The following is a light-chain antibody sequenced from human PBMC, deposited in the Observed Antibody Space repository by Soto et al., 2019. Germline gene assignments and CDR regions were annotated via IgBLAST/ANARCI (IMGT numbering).Light chain of an antibody. J-gene: IGKJ1*01. CDR3: QQYNNWPPMA. CDR1: QSVSSN. Sequence: EIVMTQSPATLSVSPGERATLSCRASQSVSSNLAWYQQKPGQAPRLLIYGASTRATGIPARFSGSGSGTEFTXTXXXLQSEDFAVYYCQQYNNWPPMAFGQGTKVEIK. V-gene: IGKV3-15*01. CDR2: GAS.